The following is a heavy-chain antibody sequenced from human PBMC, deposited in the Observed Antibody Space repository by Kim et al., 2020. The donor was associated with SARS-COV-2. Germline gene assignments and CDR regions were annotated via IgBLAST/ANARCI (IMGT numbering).Heavy chain of an antibody. J-gene: IGHJ5*02. D-gene: IGHD3-9*01. V-gene: IGHV3-11*06. CDR3: ARVSRVLRYFDWPRCWFDP. Sequence: GRFTISRDNAKNSLYLQMNSLRAEDTAVYYCARVSRVLRYFDWPRCWFDPWGQGTLVTVSS.